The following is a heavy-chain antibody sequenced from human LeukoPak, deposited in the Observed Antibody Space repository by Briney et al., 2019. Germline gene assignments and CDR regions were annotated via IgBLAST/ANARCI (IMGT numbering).Heavy chain of an antibody. CDR2: ISGGDSTI. Sequence: GGSLRLSCAASGFTFSGYEMNWVRQAPGKGLEWVSYISGGDSTIYYADSVKGRFTISRDNAKNSLYLQMNSLRAEDTAVYYCARDTPPSYYHYMDVWGKGTTVTVSS. CDR1: GFTFSGYE. V-gene: IGHV3-48*03. CDR3: ARDTPPSYYHYMDV. J-gene: IGHJ6*03.